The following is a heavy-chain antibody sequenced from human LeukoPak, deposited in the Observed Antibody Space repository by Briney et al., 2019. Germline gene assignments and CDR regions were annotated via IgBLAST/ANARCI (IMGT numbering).Heavy chain of an antibody. CDR2: INPSGGST. J-gene: IGHJ6*04. CDR1: GYTFTSYY. CDR3: ARGGSEYCSSTSCYFLDV. D-gene: IGHD2-2*01. Sequence: ASVKVSCKASGYTFTSYYMHWVRQAPGQGLEWMGIINPSGGSTSYAQKFQGRVTMTRDTSTSTVYMELSSLRSEDTAVYYCARGGSEYCSSTSCYFLDVWGKGTTVTVSS. V-gene: IGHV1-46*01.